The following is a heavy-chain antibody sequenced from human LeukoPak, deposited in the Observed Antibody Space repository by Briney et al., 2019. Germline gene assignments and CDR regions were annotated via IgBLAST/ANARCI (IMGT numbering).Heavy chain of an antibody. CDR1: GGSISSYY. D-gene: IGHD1-26*01. V-gene: IGHV4-59*01. J-gene: IGHJ3*02. Sequence: SETLSLTCTVSGGSISSYYWSWIRQPPGKGLEWIGYIYYSGSTNYNPSLKSRVTISVDTSKNQFSLKLSSVAAADTAVYYCARGVGGPGDDALDIWGQGTMVTVSS. CDR2: IYYSGST. CDR3: ARGVGGPGDDALDI.